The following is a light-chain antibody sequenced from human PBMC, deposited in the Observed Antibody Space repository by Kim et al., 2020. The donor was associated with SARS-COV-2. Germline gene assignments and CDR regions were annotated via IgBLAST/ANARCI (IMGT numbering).Light chain of an antibody. J-gene: IGLJ2*01. CDR2: GKN. CDR1: SLRSYY. Sequence: SSELTQDPAVSVALGQTVRITSQGDSLRSYYATWYQQKPGQAPILVIYGKNNRPSGIPDRFSGSSSGNTASLTITGTRAGDEADYYCNSRDSNENVFFGGGTQLTVL. V-gene: IGLV3-19*01. CDR3: NSRDSNENVF.